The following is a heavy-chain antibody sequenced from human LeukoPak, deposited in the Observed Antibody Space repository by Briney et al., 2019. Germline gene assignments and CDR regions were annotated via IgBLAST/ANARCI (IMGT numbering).Heavy chain of an antibody. CDR3: ARDYGSGTYTRYYYGMDV. Sequence: EASVKVSCKASGYTFTNYAISWVRQAPGQGLEWMGWISTYTGNTNLAQEFQGRVTMTTDTSTTTAYMELRSLTSDDTAVYYCARDYGSGTYTRYYYGMDVWGQGTTVTVSS. V-gene: IGHV1-18*01. J-gene: IGHJ6*02. CDR2: ISTYTGNT. D-gene: IGHD3-10*01. CDR1: GYTFTNYA.